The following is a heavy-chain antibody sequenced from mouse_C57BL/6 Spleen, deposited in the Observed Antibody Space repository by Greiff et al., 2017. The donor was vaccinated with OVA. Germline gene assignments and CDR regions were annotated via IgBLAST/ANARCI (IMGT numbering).Heavy chain of an antibody. Sequence: QVQLQQSGPELVKPGASVKISCKASGYAFSSSWMNWVKQRPGKGLEWIGRIYPGDGDTNYNGKFKGKATLTADKSSSTAYIQLSSLTSEDSAVYYCARDYYGSSYDYFDYWGQGTTLTVSS. V-gene: IGHV1-82*01. J-gene: IGHJ2*01. CDR1: GYAFSSSW. CDR3: ARDYYGSSYDYFDY. CDR2: IYPGDGDT. D-gene: IGHD1-1*01.